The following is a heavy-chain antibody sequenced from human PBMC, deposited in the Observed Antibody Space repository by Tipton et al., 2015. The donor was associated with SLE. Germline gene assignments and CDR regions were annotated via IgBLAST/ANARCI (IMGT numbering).Heavy chain of an antibody. CDR1: GGSISSSSYY. D-gene: IGHD2-8*01. CDR3: ASFPYGYYMDV. Sequence: TLSLTCTVSGGSISSSSYYWGWIRQPPGKGLEWIGSISYSGSTYYNPSLKSRVALSVDASNNQFSLKLSSVTAADTAVYYCASFPYGYYMDVWGKGTTVTVSS. CDR2: ISYSGST. V-gene: IGHV4-39*07. J-gene: IGHJ6*03.